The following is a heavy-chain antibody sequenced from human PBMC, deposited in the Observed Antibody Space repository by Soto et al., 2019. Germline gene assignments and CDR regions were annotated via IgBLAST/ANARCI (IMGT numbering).Heavy chain of an antibody. V-gene: IGHV3-23*01. CDR1: GFTFSSYA. CDR2: ISYIVGST. Sequence: GGSLRLSCAASGFTFSSYAMSWVRQAPGKGLEWVSAISYIVGSTYYADSVKGRFTISRDNSKNTLYLQMNSLRAEDTAVYYCAKEYYYDSSPVGYWGQGTLVTVSS. J-gene: IGHJ4*02. D-gene: IGHD3-22*01. CDR3: AKEYYYDSSPVGY.